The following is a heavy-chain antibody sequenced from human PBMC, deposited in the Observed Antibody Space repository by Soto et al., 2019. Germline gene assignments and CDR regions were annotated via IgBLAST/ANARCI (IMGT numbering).Heavy chain of an antibody. D-gene: IGHD1-26*01. V-gene: IGHV3-11*06. CDR1: GFTISDYY. CDR2: ISSSSSYT. J-gene: IGHJ4*01. Sequence: PGGSLRLSCAASGFTISDYYMSWIRQAPGKGLEWVSYISSSSSYTNYADSVKGRFAISRDNAKNSLYLQMNSLRAEDTAVYYCARLLGGPALFYYFDYWGHGPLVTVSS. CDR3: ARLLGGPALFYYFDY.